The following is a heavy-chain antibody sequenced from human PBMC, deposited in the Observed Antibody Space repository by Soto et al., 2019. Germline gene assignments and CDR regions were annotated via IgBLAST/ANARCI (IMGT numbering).Heavy chain of an antibody. Sequence: QVQLLQSGAEVNKPGASVNISCKASGYSFRTYFIHWVRQAPGQGLEWLGVINPSGGRTKYAQRCQGGVVMNSDASTGTVYMELSSLRSDDTAVYYCARDSNRAAAGTGWFDPWGQGSPVTVSS. CDR2: INPSGGRT. J-gene: IGHJ5*02. D-gene: IGHD6-13*01. CDR1: GYSFRTYF. CDR3: ARDSNRAAAGTGWFDP. V-gene: IGHV1-46*01.